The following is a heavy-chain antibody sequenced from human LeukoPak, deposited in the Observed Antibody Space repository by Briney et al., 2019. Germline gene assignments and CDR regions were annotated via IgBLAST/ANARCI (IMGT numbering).Heavy chain of an antibody. Sequence: ASVKVSCKASGYTFTSYGISWVRQAPGQGLEWMGWISAYNGNTNYAQKLQGRVTITADKSTSTAYMELSSLRSEDTAVYYCARTETGTTNYWGQGTLVTVSS. CDR1: GYTFTSYG. CDR3: ARTETGTTNY. CDR2: ISAYNGNT. D-gene: IGHD1-1*01. J-gene: IGHJ4*02. V-gene: IGHV1-18*01.